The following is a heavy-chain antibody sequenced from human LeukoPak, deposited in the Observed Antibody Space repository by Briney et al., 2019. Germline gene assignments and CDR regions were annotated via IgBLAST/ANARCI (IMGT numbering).Heavy chain of an antibody. V-gene: IGHV4-34*01. D-gene: IGHD6-25*01. J-gene: IGHJ6*03. CDR2: INHSGST. CDR1: GGSFSGYY. CDR3: ARGGGLNYYYYYMDV. Sequence: SETLSLTCAVYGGSFSGYYWSWIRQPPGKGLEWIGEINHSGSTNYNPSFKSRVTISVDTSKNQFSLKLSSVTAADTAVYYCARGGGLNYYYYYMDVWGKGTTVTVSS.